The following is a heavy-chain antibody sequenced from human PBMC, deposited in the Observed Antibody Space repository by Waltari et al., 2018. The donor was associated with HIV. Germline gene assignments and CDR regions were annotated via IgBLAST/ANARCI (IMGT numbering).Heavy chain of an antibody. V-gene: IGHV3-15*01. CDR3: TTVAVGAAFGGS. CDR1: GFSFSNAW. CDR2: IKSKSDGGTT. Sequence: EVQLVESGGGLVKPGGSLRVSCVGYGFSFSNAWLTWVRQAPGKGLEWVGRIKSKSDGGTTENAAPVKGRVTISRDDSKNTLLLQMNSLKTEDTAVYYCTTVAVGAAFGGSWGQGTLVTVSS. J-gene: IGHJ5*02. D-gene: IGHD1-26*01.